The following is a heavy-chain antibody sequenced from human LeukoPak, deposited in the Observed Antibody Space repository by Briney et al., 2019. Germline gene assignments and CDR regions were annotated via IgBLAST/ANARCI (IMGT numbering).Heavy chain of an antibody. CDR3: ARDIRDANF. J-gene: IGHJ4*02. CDR2: INGDGSDR. V-gene: IGHV3-74*01. Sequence: GGSLRLSCVASGFTFSSYWMHWVRQAPGKGLVWVSRINGDGSDRNYADSVKGRFTISRDNAKNTVYLQMNSLRDDDTAIYYCARDIRDANFRGQGTLVTVSS. CDR1: GFTFSSYW. D-gene: IGHD1-7*01.